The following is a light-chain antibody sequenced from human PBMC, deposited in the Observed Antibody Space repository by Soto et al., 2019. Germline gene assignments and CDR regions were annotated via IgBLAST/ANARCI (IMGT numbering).Light chain of an antibody. CDR2: DVS. CDR3: SSYTSSSTYV. Sequence: QSVLPQPASVSGSPGQSIAISCTGTTSDVGSYNYVSWYQQHPGKAPKVIIYDVSNRPSGVSDRFSGSKSGNTASLTISGLQAEDEADYYCSSYTSSSTYVFGGGTRSPS. J-gene: IGLJ1*01. CDR1: TSDVGSYNY. V-gene: IGLV2-14*01.